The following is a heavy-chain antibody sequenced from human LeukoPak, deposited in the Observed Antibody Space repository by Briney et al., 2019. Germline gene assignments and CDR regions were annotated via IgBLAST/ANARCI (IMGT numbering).Heavy chain of an antibody. CDR3: ARDAILTGYSLLSSYMDV. J-gene: IGHJ6*03. CDR2: ISAYNGNT. Sequence: ASVKVSCKASGYTFTSYGISWVRQAPGQGLEWMGWISAYNGNTNYAQKLQGRVTMTTDTSTSTAYMELRSLRSDDTAVYYCARDAILTGYSLLSSYMDVWGKGTTVTVSS. V-gene: IGHV1-18*01. D-gene: IGHD3-9*01. CDR1: GYTFTSYG.